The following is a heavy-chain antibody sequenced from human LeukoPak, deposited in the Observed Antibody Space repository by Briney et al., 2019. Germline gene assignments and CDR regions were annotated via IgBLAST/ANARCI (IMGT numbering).Heavy chain of an antibody. CDR2: INHSGST. Sequence: SETLSLTCAVYGGSFSGYYWSWIRQPPGKGLEWIGEINHSGSTNYNPSLKSRVTISVDTSKNQFSLKLSSVTAADTAVYYCARVPLRGYSSRYYYYGMDVWGQGTTVTVSS. J-gene: IGHJ6*02. V-gene: IGHV4-34*01. D-gene: IGHD6-13*01. CDR3: ARVPLRGYSSRYYYYGMDV. CDR1: GGSFSGYY.